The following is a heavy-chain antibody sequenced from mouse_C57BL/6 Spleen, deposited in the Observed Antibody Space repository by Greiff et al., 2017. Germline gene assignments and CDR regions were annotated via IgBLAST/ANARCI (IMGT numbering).Heavy chain of an antibody. J-gene: IGHJ3*01. CDR2: FYPGSGSI. V-gene: IGHV1-62-2*01. D-gene: IGHD2-5*01. CDR3: ARHEDGRAYSSYWFAY. CDR1: GYTFTEST. Sequence: LVKPGASVKLSCQASGYTFTESTIQWVKQRSGQGLEGIGLFYPGSGSIKYNEKFKDQATLTTDNSTSTGYIELSRLTSEDSAVYFCARHEDGRAYSSYWFAYWGQGTLVTVSA.